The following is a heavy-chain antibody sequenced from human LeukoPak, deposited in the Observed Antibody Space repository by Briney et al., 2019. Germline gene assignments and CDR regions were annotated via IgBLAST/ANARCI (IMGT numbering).Heavy chain of an antibody. V-gene: IGHV3-74*01. Sequence: GGSLRLSCAASGFTFRSYWMHWVRQAPEKGLVWVSRINRDGSSTNHADSVKGRFTISRDNAKNTLYLQMNSLRAEDTAVYYCVRDDSSHFDYWGQGALVTVSS. CDR1: GFTFRSYW. CDR3: VRDDSSHFDY. D-gene: IGHD6-13*01. CDR2: INRDGSST. J-gene: IGHJ4*02.